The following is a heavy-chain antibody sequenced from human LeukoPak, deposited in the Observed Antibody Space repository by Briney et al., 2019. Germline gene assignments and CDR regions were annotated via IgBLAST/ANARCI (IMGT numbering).Heavy chain of an antibody. Sequence: ASVKVSCKASEYTFINYYIHWVRQAPGQGLEWMGRINLSGDSVIYAQKFQGRVTMTWDTSTSIVYLELSSLRSEDTAVYYCTRTMADGGTNYWGQGTLVTVSS. V-gene: IGHV1-46*01. CDR2: INLSGDSV. J-gene: IGHJ4*02. CDR1: EYTFINYY. CDR3: TRTMADGGTNY. D-gene: IGHD4-23*01.